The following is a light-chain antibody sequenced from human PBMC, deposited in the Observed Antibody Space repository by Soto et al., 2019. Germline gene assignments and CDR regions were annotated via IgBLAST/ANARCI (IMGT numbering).Light chain of an antibody. J-gene: IGKJ3*01. CDR3: QQRSNWPPRFT. V-gene: IGKV3-11*01. CDR1: QSVSNY. CDR2: DAS. Sequence: EIVLTQSPATLSLSPGERAILSCRASQSVSNYLAWYQQKPGQAPRLLIYDASNRATGIPARFSGSGSGTDFTLTISSLEPEDFAVYYCQQRSNWPPRFTFGPGTKVDIK.